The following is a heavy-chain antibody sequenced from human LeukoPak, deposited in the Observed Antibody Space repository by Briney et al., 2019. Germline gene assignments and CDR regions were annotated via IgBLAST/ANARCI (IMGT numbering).Heavy chain of an antibody. CDR1: GGSISSGDYY. D-gene: IGHD3-22*01. J-gene: IGHJ3*02. V-gene: IGHV4-30-4*01. CDR2: IYYSGST. CDR3: ARRLYYDSSGYLDAFDI. Sequence: SQTLSLTCTVSGGSISSGDYYWSWIRQPPGKGLEWIGYIYYSGSTYYNPSLKSRVTISVDTSKNQFFLKLSSVTAADTAVYYCARRLYYDSSGYLDAFDIWGQGTLVTVSS.